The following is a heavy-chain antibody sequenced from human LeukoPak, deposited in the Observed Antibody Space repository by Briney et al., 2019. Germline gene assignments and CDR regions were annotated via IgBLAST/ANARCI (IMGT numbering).Heavy chain of an antibody. CDR3: AKGSATGYFDY. Sequence: RGSLRLSCAASGFTFSSYAVTWVRQAPGKGLEWVSSISESGGSTFYADSVKGRFTISRDNSKNTLYLQLNSLRAEDTAEYYRAKGSATGYFDYWGQGTLVTVST. D-gene: IGHD3-10*01. V-gene: IGHV3-23*01. J-gene: IGHJ4*02. CDR1: GFTFSSYA. CDR2: ISESGGST.